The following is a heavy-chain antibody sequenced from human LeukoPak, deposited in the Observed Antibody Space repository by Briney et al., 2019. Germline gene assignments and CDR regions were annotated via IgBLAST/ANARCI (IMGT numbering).Heavy chain of an antibody. CDR2: ISSSSSYI. D-gene: IGHD5-24*01. J-gene: IGHJ4*02. V-gene: IGHV3-21*01. CDR3: ARDQDGCNEYYFDY. Sequence: GGSLRLSCAASGFTFSSYSMNWVRQAPGKGLEWVSSISSSSSYIYYADSVKGRFTISRDNAKNSLYLQMNSLRAEDTAVYYCARDQDGCNEYYFDYWGQGTLVTVSS. CDR1: GFTFSSYS.